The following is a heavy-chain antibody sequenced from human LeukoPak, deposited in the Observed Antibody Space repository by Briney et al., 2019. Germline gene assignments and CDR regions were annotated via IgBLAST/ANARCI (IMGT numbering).Heavy chain of an antibody. Sequence: ASVKVSCKASGYTFTSYGISWVRQAPGQGLEWMGWISAYNGNTNYAQKLQGRVTMTTDTSTSTAYMELRSLRSDDTAVYYCARFYYDSSGYGVFDPWGQGTLVTVSS. J-gene: IGHJ5*02. D-gene: IGHD3-22*01. V-gene: IGHV1-18*01. CDR2: ISAYNGNT. CDR1: GYTFTSYG. CDR3: ARFYYDSSGYGVFDP.